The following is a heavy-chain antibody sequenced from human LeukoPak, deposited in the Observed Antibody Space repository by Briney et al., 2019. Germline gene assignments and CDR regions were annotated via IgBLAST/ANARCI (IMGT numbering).Heavy chain of an antibody. V-gene: IGHV4-4*02. D-gene: IGHD6-19*01. CDR2: VFHSGST. CDR3: ARDLAVAGTNYFDF. CDR1: GGSISTNEW. Sequence: SGTLSLTCSVSGGSISTNEWWSWVRQPPGKGLEWIGEVFHSGSTNYNPSLKSRVTISIDKSKNQFSLEVTSVTAADTAIYYCARDLAVAGTNYFDFWGQGVLVTVSS. J-gene: IGHJ4*02.